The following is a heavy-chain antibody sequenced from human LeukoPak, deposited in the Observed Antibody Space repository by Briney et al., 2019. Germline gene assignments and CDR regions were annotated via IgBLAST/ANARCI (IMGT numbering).Heavy chain of an antibody. V-gene: IGHV4-39*01. CDR2: IYYSGST. CDR3: ARIVGGTHFDY. Sequence: SETLSLTCTVSGGSISSSSYYWGWIRQPPGKGLEGIGSIYYSGSTYYNPSLKSRVTVSVDTSKIQFSLKLSSVTGADTAVYYCARIVGGTHFDYWGQGTLVTVSS. CDR1: GGSISSSSYY. J-gene: IGHJ4*02. D-gene: IGHD1-26*01.